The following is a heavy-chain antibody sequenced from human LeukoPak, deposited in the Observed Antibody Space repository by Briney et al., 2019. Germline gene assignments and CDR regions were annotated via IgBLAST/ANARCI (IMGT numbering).Heavy chain of an antibody. Sequence: GGSLRLSCAGSGFTFSSYWMHWVRQAPGKGLVWVSRINTDGTSTTYADSVKGRFTISRDNAKNTLYLQMNSLRAEDTAVYYCARGSYSSHGYWGQGTLVTVSS. D-gene: IGHD6-19*01. CDR1: GFTFSSYW. CDR2: INTDGTST. V-gene: IGHV3-74*01. CDR3: ARGSYSSHGY. J-gene: IGHJ4*02.